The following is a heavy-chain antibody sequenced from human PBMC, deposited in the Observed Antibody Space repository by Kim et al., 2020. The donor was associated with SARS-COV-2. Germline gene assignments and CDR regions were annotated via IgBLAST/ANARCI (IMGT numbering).Heavy chain of an antibody. V-gene: IGHV4-59*01. D-gene: IGHD6-19*01. CDR3: ARQYSSGWYHYFDY. J-gene: IGHJ4*02. Sequence: SETLSLTCTVSGGSISSYYWSWIRQPPGKGLEWIGYIYYSGSTNYNPSLKSRVTISVDTSKNQFSLKLSSVTAADTAVYYCARQYSSGWYHYFDYWGQGTLVTVSS. CDR1: GGSISSYY. CDR2: IYYSGST.